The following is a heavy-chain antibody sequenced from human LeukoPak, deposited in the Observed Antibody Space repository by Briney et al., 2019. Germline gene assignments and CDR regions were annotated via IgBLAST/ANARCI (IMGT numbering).Heavy chain of an antibody. Sequence: GGFLRLSCAASGFTFNSHGMRWVRQGPGKGPEWVAFIVYDGGYKYYADSVKGRFTISRDNSKNTLFLQMNSLRTEDTAVYYCAKVQSYYGILTGDPFDYWGQGTLVTVSS. D-gene: IGHD3-9*01. J-gene: IGHJ4*02. CDR2: IVYDGGYK. CDR3: AKVQSYYGILTGDPFDY. V-gene: IGHV3-30*02. CDR1: GFTFNSHG.